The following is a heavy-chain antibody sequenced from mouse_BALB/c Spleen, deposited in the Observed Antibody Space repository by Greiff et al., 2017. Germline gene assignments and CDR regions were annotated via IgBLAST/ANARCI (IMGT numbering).Heavy chain of an antibody. V-gene: IGHV3-2*02. CDR1: GYSITSDYA. J-gene: IGHJ2*01. Sequence: ESGPGLVKPSQSLSLTCTVTGYSITSDYAWNWIRQFPGNKLEWMGYISYSGSTSYNPSLKSRISITRDTSKNQFFLQLNSVTTEDTATYYCARGDGNYDWGQGTTLTVSS. CDR3: ARGDGNYD. CDR2: ISYSGST. D-gene: IGHD2-1*01.